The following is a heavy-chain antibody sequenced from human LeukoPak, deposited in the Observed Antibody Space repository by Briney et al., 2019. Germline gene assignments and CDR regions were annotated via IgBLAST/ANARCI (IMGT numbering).Heavy chain of an antibody. CDR1: GGSISSYY. CDR3: ASAAFCTSTTCSRTPVY. J-gene: IGHJ4*02. Sequence: SKTLSLTCTVSGGSISSYYWSWIRQPPGKGLEWIGYIYTGGSTNYNPSLKSRVTISVDTSKKQFSLKLNSVTAADTAVYYCASAAFCTSTTCSRTPVYWGQGTLVTVSS. V-gene: IGHV4-4*09. CDR2: IYTGGST. D-gene: IGHD2-2*01.